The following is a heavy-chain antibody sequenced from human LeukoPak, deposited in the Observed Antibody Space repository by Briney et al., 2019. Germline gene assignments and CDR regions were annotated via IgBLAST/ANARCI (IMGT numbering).Heavy chain of an antibody. CDR1: GFTFSSYG. CDR3: AKKSPGTYYAPPDY. Sequence: GRSLRLSCAASGFTFSSYGMHWVCQAPGKGLEWVAVTSYDGSNKNYADSVKGRFTISRDNSKNTLYLQMNSLRAEDTAVYYCAKKSPGTYYAPPDYWGQGTLVTVSS. J-gene: IGHJ4*02. D-gene: IGHD3-10*01. V-gene: IGHV3-30*18. CDR2: TSYDGSNK.